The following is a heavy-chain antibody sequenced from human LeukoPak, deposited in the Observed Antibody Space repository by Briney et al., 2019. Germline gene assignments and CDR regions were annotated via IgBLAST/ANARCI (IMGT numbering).Heavy chain of an antibody. V-gene: IGHV4-31*03. CDR1: GGSISSGGYY. CDR3: ARERYYYDSSGYLNYYYYYGMDV. Sequence: SQTLSLTCTVSGGSISSGGYYWSWIRQHPGKSLEWIGYIYYSGSTYYNPSLKSRVTISVDTSKNQFSLKLSSVTAADTAVYYCARERYYYDSSGYLNYYYYYGMDVWGQGTTVTVSS. J-gene: IGHJ6*02. CDR2: IYYSGST. D-gene: IGHD3-22*01.